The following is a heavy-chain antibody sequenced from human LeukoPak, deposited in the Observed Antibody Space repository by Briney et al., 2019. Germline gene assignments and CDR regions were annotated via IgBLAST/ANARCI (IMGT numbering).Heavy chain of an antibody. CDR3: ARARPGYSYGPIDY. CDR2: IYYSGST. V-gene: IGHV4-39*01. Sequence: SETLSLTCTVSGGSISSSSYYWGWIRQPPGKGLEWNGSIYYSGSTYYNPSLKSRVTISVDTSKNQFSLKLSSVTAADTAVYYCARARPGYSYGPIDYWGQGTLVTVSS. CDR1: GGSISSSSYY. J-gene: IGHJ4*02. D-gene: IGHD5-18*01.